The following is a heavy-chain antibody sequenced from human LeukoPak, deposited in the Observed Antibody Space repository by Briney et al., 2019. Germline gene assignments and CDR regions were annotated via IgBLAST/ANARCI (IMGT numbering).Heavy chain of an antibody. CDR2: IRTKGYGETT. J-gene: IGHJ4*02. Sequence: GGSLRLSCTASGFSFGDDAWSWFRQAPGGGLELVSFIRTKGYGETTDYAASVRGRFTISRDDAKSTAYLQMNSLEIEDTALYYCSRGLHDYGDSNYYFDQWGRGTQVTVSS. D-gene: IGHD4-17*01. V-gene: IGHV3-49*03. CDR3: SRGLHDYGDSNYYFDQ. CDR1: GFSFGDDA.